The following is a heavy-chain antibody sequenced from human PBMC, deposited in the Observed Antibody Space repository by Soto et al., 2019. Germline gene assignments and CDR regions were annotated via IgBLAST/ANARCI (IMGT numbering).Heavy chain of an antibody. J-gene: IGHJ6*02. V-gene: IGHV4-34*11. CDR2: IYYSGTT. CDR1: AGSFSDNY. CDR3: ARGHYYYGMDV. Sequence: SETLSLTCAVYAGSFSDNYWSWIRQSPGKGLEWIGYIYYSGTTYYTPSLKSRLTMSMDRANDHFSLNLTSVTAADTAVYFCARGHYYYGMDVWGQGITVT.